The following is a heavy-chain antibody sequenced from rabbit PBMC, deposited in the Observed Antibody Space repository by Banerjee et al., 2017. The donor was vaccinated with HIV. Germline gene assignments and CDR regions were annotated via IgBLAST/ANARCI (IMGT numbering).Heavy chain of an antibody. J-gene: IGHJ4*01. Sequence: VRQAPGKGLEWIASIYSTSGTTYYATWAKGRFTISKTSSTTVTLQLANLTVADTATYFCARDLTYLALWGPGTLVTVS. V-gene: IGHV1S40*01. CDR2: IYSTSGTT. CDR3: ARDLTYLAL.